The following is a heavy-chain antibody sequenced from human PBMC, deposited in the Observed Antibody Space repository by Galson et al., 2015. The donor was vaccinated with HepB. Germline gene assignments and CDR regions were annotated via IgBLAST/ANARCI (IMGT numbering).Heavy chain of an antibody. J-gene: IGHJ6*02. CDR2: ISYDGSNK. CDR3: ARAREAYSSGLDYGMDV. Sequence: SLRLSCAASGFTFSSYAMHWVRQAPGKGLEWVAVISYDGSNKYYADSVKGRFTISRDNSKNTLYLQMNSLRAEDTAVYYCARAREAYSSGLDYGMDVWGQGTTVTVSS. CDR1: GFTFSSYA. D-gene: IGHD6-19*01. V-gene: IGHV3-30-3*01.